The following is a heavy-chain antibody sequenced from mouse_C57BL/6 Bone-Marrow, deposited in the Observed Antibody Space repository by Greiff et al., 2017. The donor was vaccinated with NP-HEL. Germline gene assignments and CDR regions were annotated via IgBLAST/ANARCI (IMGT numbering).Heavy chain of an antibody. J-gene: IGHJ2*01. CDR2: IDPSDSYT. CDR1: GYTFTSYW. CDR3: AREVYY. Sequence: QVQLQQSGAELVKPGASVKLSCKASGYTFTSYWMQWVKQRPGQGLEWIGEIDPSDSYTNYNQKFKGKATLTVDTSSSTAYMQLSSLTSEDSAVYYCAREVYYWGEGTTLTVSA. V-gene: IGHV1-50*01.